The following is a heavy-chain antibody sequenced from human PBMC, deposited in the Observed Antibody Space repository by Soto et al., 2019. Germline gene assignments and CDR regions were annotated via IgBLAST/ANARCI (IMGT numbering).Heavy chain of an antibody. J-gene: IGHJ4*02. D-gene: IGHD3-9*01. CDR1: GFTFSSYA. CDR3: AKGITEDILTGYPLRQWLVPVLGY. CDR2: ISGSGGST. Sequence: EVQLLESGGGLVQPGGSLRLSCAASGFTFSSYAMSWVRQAPGKGLEWVSAISGSGGSTYYADSVKGRFTISRDNSKNTLYLQMTSLRAEDTAVYYCAKGITEDILTGYPLRQWLVPVLGYWGQGTLVTVSS. V-gene: IGHV3-23*01.